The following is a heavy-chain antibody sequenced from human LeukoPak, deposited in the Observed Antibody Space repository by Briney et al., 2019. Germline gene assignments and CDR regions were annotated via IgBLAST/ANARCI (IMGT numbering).Heavy chain of an antibody. CDR1: GFTFSSYA. V-gene: IGHV3-30*04. J-gene: IGHJ4*02. CDR3: ARSPPNYYGSGSYLGVIDY. D-gene: IGHD3-10*01. CDR2: ISYDGSNK. Sequence: PGGSLRLSCAASGFTFSSYAMHWVRQAPGKGLEWVAVISYDGSNKYYADSVKGRFTISRDNSKNTLYLQMNSLRAEDTAVYYCARSPPNYYGSGSYLGVIDYWGQGTLVTVSS.